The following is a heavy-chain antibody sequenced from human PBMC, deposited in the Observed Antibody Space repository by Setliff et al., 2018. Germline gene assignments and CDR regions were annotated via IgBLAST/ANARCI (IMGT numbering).Heavy chain of an antibody. CDR3: ARAYYGTVNGYSSYYGLDV. Sequence: GGSLRLSCAASGFTFSSYWMHWVRQDPGKGLVWVSRVNNDGSSAMYADSVKGRFTMSRDNAKNTLYLQMNSLRAEDTAVYYCARAYYGTVNGYSSYYGLDVWGQGTTVTVSS. D-gene: IGHD3-9*01. V-gene: IGHV3-74*03. CDR2: VNNDGSSA. J-gene: IGHJ6*02. CDR1: GFTFSSYW.